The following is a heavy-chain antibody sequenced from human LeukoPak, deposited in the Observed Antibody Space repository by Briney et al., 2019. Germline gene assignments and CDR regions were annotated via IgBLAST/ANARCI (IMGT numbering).Heavy chain of an antibody. CDR1: GGSISSYY. J-gene: IGHJ4*02. CDR3: ARGGYDFWSGYYPYFDY. CDR2: IFYSGRT. D-gene: IGHD3-3*01. Sequence: SETLSLTCTVSGGSISSYYWNWIRQPPGKGLEWIGYIFYSGRTNYNPSLKSRVTISVDTSKNWFSLRLTSVTAADTAVYYCARGGYDFWSGYYPYFDYWGQGTLVTVSS. V-gene: IGHV4-59*12.